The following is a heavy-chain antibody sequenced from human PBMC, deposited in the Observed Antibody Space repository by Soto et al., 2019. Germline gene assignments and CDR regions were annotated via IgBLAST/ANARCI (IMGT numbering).Heavy chain of an antibody. Sequence: LRLSCAASGFTFTSYTMNWVRQAPGKGLEWVSSISSSSDYIYYADSMKGRVTISRDNAKNSLFLDMNSLTGEDTAVYYCARARVYATGPLDFWGQGTLVTVSS. V-gene: IGHV3-21*06. J-gene: IGHJ4*02. CDR3: ARARVYATGPLDF. CDR2: ISSSSDYI. D-gene: IGHD6-13*01. CDR1: GFTFTSYT.